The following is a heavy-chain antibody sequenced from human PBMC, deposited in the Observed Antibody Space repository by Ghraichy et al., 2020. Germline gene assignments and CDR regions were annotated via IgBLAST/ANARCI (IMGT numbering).Heavy chain of an antibody. CDR3: ARGSSTSGRYFDY. V-gene: IGHV3-30-3*01. Sequence: GGSLRLSCAASGFTFSSYAMHWVRQAPGKGLEWVAVISYDGSNKYYADSVKGRFTISRDNSKNTLYLQMNSLRAEDTAVYYCARGSSTSGRYFDYWGQGTLVTVSS. D-gene: IGHD2-2*01. CDR1: GFTFSSYA. CDR2: ISYDGSNK. J-gene: IGHJ4*02.